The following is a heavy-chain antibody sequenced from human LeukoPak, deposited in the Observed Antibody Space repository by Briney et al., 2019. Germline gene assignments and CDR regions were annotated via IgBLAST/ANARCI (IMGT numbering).Heavy chain of an antibody. Sequence: RPGGSLRLSCAASRFTVDDNGMSWVRQAPGKGLEWVSSINWDGGSKKDEDSFTGRFTISTDNSKNSLYLQMNSLRAEDTAFYHCARHDRYESKTEWFDPWGQGTLVTVSS. D-gene: IGHD3-22*01. CDR2: INWDGGSK. J-gene: IGHJ5*02. V-gene: IGHV3-20*01. CDR1: RFTVDDNG. CDR3: ARHDRYESKTEWFDP.